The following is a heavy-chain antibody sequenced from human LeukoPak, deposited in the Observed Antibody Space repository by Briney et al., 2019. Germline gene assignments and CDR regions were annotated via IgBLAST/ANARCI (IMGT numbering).Heavy chain of an antibody. CDR3: ARITYDFWSGYYMPDDP. J-gene: IGHJ5*02. CDR2: IYTSGST. D-gene: IGHD3-3*01. Sequence: PSETLSLTCTVSGGSVSSYYWSWIRQPAGKGLEWIGRIYTSGSTNYNPSLKSRVTMSVDTSKNQFSLKLSSVTAADTAVYYCARITYDFWSGYYMPDDPWGQGTLVTVSS. V-gene: IGHV4-4*07. CDR1: GGSVSSYY.